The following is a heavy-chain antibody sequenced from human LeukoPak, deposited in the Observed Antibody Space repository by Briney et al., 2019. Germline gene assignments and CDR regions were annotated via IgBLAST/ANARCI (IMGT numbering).Heavy chain of an antibody. CDR1: GGSISSYY. J-gene: IGHJ6*03. D-gene: IGHD3-10*01. CDR3: ARDLYYYGSGSTFYYYYYYMDV. Sequence: SETLSLTCTVSGGSISSYYWSWIRQPPGKGLDWIGYIYYSGSTNYNPSLKSRVTISVDTSKNQFSLKLSSVTAADTAVYYCARDLYYYGSGSTFYYYYYYMDVWGKGTTVTVSS. V-gene: IGHV4-59*01. CDR2: IYYSGST.